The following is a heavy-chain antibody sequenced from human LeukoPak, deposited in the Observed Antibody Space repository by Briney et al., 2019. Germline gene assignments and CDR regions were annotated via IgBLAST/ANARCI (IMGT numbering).Heavy chain of an antibody. CDR3: AREPRDLRYCSGGSCYSGRYFQH. CDR1: GFTFSSYA. D-gene: IGHD2-15*01. Sequence: PGGSLRLSCAASGFTFSSYAMSWVRQAPGKGLEWVSAISGSGGSTYYADSVKGRFTISRDNSKNTLYLQMNSLRAEDTAVYYCAREPRDLRYCSGGSCYSGRYFQHWGQGTLVTVSS. CDR2: ISGSGGST. V-gene: IGHV3-23*01. J-gene: IGHJ1*01.